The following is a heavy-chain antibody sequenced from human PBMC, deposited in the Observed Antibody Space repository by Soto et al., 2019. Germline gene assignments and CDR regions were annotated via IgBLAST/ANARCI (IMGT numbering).Heavy chain of an antibody. CDR2: INSDGSST. CDR1: GFTFSSYW. J-gene: IGHJ4*02. Sequence: EVQLVESGGGLVQPGGSLRLSCAASGFTFSSYWMHWVRQAPGKGLVWVSRINSDGSSTSYADSVKGRFTISRDNTKNTLYLQMNSLRAEDTAVYYCARPRPYCGGDCPDSWGQGTLVTVSS. V-gene: IGHV3-74*01. D-gene: IGHD2-21*02. CDR3: ARPRPYCGGDCPDS.